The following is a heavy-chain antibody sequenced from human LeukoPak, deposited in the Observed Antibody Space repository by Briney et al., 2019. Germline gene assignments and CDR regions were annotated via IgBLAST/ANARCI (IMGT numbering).Heavy chain of an antibody. D-gene: IGHD3-22*01. CDR2: IYYSGST. CDR3: ASTYDRASAFDI. V-gene: IGHV4-61*08. J-gene: IGHJ3*02. Sequence: PSETLSLTCTVSGGSISSGDYYWSWIRQPPGKGLEWIGYIYYSGSTNYNPSLKSRVTISVDTSKNQFSLKLSSVTAADTAVYYCASTYDRASAFDIWGQGTMVTVSS. CDR1: GGSISSGDYY.